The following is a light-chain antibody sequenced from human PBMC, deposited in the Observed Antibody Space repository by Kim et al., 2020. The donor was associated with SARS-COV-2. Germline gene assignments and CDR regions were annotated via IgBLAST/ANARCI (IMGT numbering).Light chain of an antibody. Sequence: SYELTQPPSVSVSPGQTASITCSGDKLGDKYACWYQQKPGQSPVLVIYQDNKRPSGIPERFSGSNSRNTATLTISGTQAMDEADYYCQAWDSSTFYVFGTGTKVTVL. V-gene: IGLV3-1*01. CDR3: QAWDSSTFYV. J-gene: IGLJ1*01. CDR2: QDN. CDR1: KLGDKY.